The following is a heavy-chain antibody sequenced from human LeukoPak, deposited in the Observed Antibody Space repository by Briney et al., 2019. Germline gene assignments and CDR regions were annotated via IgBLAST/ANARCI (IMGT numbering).Heavy chain of an antibody. CDR2: INHSGST. J-gene: IGHJ4*02. D-gene: IGHD5-18*01. CDR3: ARVRGYSRTKSLDY. V-gene: IGHV4-34*01. CDR1: GGSFSGYY. Sequence: SETLSLTCAVDGGSFSGYYWSWIRQPPRKGLECIEEINHSGSTNYNPSLKSRVTISVDTSKNQFSLKLSSVTAADTAVYYCARVRGYSRTKSLDYWGQGTLVTVSS.